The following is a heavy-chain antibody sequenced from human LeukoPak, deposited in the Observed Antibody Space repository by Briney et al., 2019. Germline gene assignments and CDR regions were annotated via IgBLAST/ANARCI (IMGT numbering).Heavy chain of an antibody. CDR2: IRYDGSNN. J-gene: IGHJ4*02. D-gene: IGHD3-16*01. CDR1: GFTFSSYG. Sequence: GRSLRLPCAASGFTFSSYGMYWARQAPGKGLEWVAFIRYDGSNNYNADSVRGRFTISRDNSKNTLFLQMNSLRVEDTAVYYCAKDGGSTIPPSWGQGTLVTVSS. CDR3: AKDGGSTIPPS. V-gene: IGHV3-30*02.